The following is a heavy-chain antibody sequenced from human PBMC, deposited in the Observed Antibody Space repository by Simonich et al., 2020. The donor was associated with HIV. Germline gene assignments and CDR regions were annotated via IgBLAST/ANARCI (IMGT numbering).Heavy chain of an antibody. D-gene: IGHD2-2*01. CDR3: ARGFYQRLYYFDY. Sequence: QVQLQQWGAGLLKPSETLSLTCAVYGGSVSGYYWSWIRQPPGRGLEWIGEIKHSGSNNYTPSLKGRVTISVDTSKNQFSLKLSSVTAADTAVYYCARGFYQRLYYFDYWGQGTLVTVSS. CDR1: GGSVSGYY. V-gene: IGHV4-34*01. J-gene: IGHJ4*02. CDR2: IKHSGSN.